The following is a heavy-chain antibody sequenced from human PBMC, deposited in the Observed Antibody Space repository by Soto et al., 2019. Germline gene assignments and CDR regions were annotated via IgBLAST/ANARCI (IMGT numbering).Heavy chain of an antibody. J-gene: IGHJ6*02. CDR3: ARDRVVLVPAFAYYYYYGMDV. CDR1: GYTFTSYY. V-gene: IGHV1-2*04. D-gene: IGHD2-2*01. CDR2: INPNSGGT. Sequence: ASVKVSCKASGYTFTSYYMHWVRQAPGQGLEWMGWINPNSGGTNYAQKFQGWVTMTRDTSTSTAYMELSRLRSDDTAVYYCARDRVVLVPAFAYYYYYGMDVWGQGTKVTVSS.